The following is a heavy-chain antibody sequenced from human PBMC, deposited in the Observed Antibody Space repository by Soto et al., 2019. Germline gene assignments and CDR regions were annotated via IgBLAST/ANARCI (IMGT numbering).Heavy chain of an antibody. CDR1: GFTFSSYW. J-gene: IGHJ4*02. V-gene: IGHV3-74*01. D-gene: IGHD4-17*01. CDR3: ARDRDYDHFDY. CDR2: SNSDGSST. Sequence: EVQLVESRGGLVQPGGSLRLSCAASGFTFSSYWMHWVRQAPGKGLVWVSRSNSDGSSTSYADSVKGRFTISRDNAKNTLYLQMNSLRAEDTALYYCARDRDYDHFDYWGQGTLVTVSS.